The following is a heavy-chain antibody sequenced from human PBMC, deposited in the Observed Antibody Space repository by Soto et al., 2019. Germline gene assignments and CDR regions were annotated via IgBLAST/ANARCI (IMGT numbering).Heavy chain of an antibody. CDR2: IYWDDDK. Sequence: QITLNESGPTPVKPRQTLTLTCTFSGFSLTTSGVGVGWIRQSPGKAPEWLALIYWDDDKRYSPSLKRRLTITKDTPKIQVVLTMADLDPADTATYYCAHRVLCTVFGLVTTTAIYFDFWGQGTPVAVSS. CDR3: AHRVLCTVFGLVTTTAIYFDF. CDR1: GFSLTTSGVG. J-gene: IGHJ4*02. V-gene: IGHV2-5*02. D-gene: IGHD3-3*01.